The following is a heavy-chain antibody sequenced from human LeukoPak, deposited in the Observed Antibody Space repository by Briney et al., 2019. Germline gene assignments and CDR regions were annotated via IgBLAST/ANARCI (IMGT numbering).Heavy chain of an antibody. CDR1: GFTFSGYS. CDR3: ARFETVSAKPFEY. J-gene: IGHJ4*02. CDR2: ISSDSTYI. V-gene: IGHV3-21*01. Sequence: GGSLRLSCAASGFTFSGYSMNWVRQAPGKGLEWVSSISSDSTYIFYADSVKGRFTISRDNAKNPLYLQLNSLRAEDTAVYYCARFETVSAKPFEYWGQGTLVTVSS. D-gene: IGHD5/OR15-5a*01.